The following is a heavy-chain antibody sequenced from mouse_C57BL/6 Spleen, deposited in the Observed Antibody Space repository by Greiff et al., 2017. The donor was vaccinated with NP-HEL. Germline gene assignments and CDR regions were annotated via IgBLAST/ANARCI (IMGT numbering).Heavy chain of an antibody. V-gene: IGHV5-9*01. J-gene: IGHJ4*01. Sequence: EVKVEESGGGLVKPGGSLKLSCAASGFTFSSYTMSWVRQTPEKRLEWVATISGGGGNTYYPDSVKGRFTISRDNAKNTLYLQMSSLRSEDTALYYCATRLLYAMDYWGQGTSVTVSS. CDR3: ATRLLYAMDY. CDR2: ISGGGGNT. CDR1: GFTFSSYT. D-gene: IGHD2-10*01.